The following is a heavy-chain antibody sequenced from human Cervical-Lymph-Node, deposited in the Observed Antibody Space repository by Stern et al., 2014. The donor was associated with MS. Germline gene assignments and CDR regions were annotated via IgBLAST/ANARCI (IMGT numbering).Heavy chain of an antibody. V-gene: IGHV3-33*01. J-gene: IGHJ6*02. CDR1: GLTFEDYA. CDR2: IWYDGSQK. CDR3: ARKIPDYYYYAMDV. Sequence: VQLVESGGGVVQPGGSQRLSCTASGLTFEDYAMEWVRQVPGKGLEWVAMIWYDGSQKYYGDSVRGRFSVSRDNSRNTLYLQMKSLSLEDTAVYYCARKIPDYYYYAMDVWGQGTTVTVSS. D-gene: IGHD2-2*02.